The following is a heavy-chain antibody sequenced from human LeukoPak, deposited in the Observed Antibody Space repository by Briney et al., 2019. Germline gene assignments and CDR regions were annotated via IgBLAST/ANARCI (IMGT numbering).Heavy chain of an antibody. CDR3: AREGYCPSGVCYTDY. J-gene: IGHJ4*02. V-gene: IGHV1-69*13. CDR1: GGTFSSYA. CDR2: IIPIFGTA. Sequence: SVKVSCKASGGTFSSYAITWVRQAPGQGLEWMGGIIPIFGTANYAQKFQGRVTITADESTSTACMELSSLRSEDTAVYYCAREGYCPSGVCYTDYWGQGTLVTVSS. D-gene: IGHD2-8*01.